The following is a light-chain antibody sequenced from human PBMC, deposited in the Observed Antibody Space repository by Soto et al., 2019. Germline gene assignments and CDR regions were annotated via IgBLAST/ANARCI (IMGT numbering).Light chain of an antibody. CDR3: SSYAGSNNFVV. CDR1: SSDVGGYNY. Sequence: QSVLTQPPSASGSPGQSVTISFTGTSSDVGGYNYVSWYQQHPGKAPKLMIYEVNKRPSGVPDRFSGSKSGNTAFLTVSGLQAEDEADYYCSSYAGSNNFVVFGGGTKLTVL. V-gene: IGLV2-8*01. CDR2: EVN. J-gene: IGLJ2*01.